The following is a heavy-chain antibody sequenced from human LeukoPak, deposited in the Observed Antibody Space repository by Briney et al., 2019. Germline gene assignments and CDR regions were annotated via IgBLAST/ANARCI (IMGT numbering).Heavy chain of an antibody. Sequence: GGSLRLSCAASGFTFSAFWMTWVRQAPGKGLEWVANIKPDGSEKSYVDSVKGRFTISRDNAKNSLYLEMNSLRAEDTALYYCTTNTGDDWGQGTLVTVSS. D-gene: IGHD2-8*02. CDR2: IKPDGSEK. V-gene: IGHV3-7*01. CDR1: GFTFSAFW. CDR3: TTNTGDD. J-gene: IGHJ4*02.